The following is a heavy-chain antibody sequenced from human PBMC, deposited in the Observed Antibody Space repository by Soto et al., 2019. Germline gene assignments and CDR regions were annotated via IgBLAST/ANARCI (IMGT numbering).Heavy chain of an antibody. V-gene: IGHV3-30*18. CDR2: ISYDGSNK. J-gene: IGHJ4*02. D-gene: IGHD3-3*01. Sequence: GGSLRLSCAASGFTFSSYGMHWVRQAPGKGLEWVAVISYDGSNKYYADSVKGGFTFSRDNSKNTLYLQMNSLRAEDTAVYYCAKDQPLEYDFWSGYYMPPFDYWGQGTLVTVSS. CDR1: GFTFSSYG. CDR3: AKDQPLEYDFWSGYYMPPFDY.